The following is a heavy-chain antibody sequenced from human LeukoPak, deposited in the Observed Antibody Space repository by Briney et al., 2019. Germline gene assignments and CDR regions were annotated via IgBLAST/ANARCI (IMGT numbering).Heavy chain of an antibody. V-gene: IGHV1-69*13. Sequence: VASVKVSCKASGGTFSSYPVSWVRQAPGQGLEWMGGIIPIFDTPTYAQKFQGRVTIAAVESTSTAYMELSSLRSEDTAVYYCAGPPAPSRDYGLDVWGQGTTVTVSS. J-gene: IGHJ6*02. CDR1: GGTFSSYP. CDR2: IIPIFDTP. CDR3: AGPPAPSRDYGLDV.